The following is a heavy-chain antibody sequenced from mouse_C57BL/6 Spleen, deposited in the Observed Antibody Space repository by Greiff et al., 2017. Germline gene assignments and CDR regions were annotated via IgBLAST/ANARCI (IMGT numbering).Heavy chain of an antibody. CDR2: ISNGGGST. CDR1: GFTFSDYY. CDR3: ARRGGIYYDYDGFAY. V-gene: IGHV5-12*01. D-gene: IGHD2-4*01. Sequence: EVQLVESGGGLVQPGGSLKLSCAASGFTFSDYYMYWVRQTPEKRLEWVAYISNGGGSTYYPDTVKGRFTISRDNAKNTLYLQMSRLKSEDTAMYYCARRGGIYYDYDGFAYWGQGTLVTVSA. J-gene: IGHJ3*01.